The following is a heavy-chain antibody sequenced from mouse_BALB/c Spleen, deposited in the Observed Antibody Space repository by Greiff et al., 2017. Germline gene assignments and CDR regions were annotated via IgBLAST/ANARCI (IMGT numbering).Heavy chain of an antibody. V-gene: IGHV2-2*02. CDR1: GFSLTSYG. J-gene: IGHJ4*01. D-gene: IGHD1-1*01. CDR2: IWSGGST. CDR3: ARNERNYYGSSPYYAMDY. Sequence: VKLMESGPGLVQPSQSLSITCTVSGFSLTSYGVHWVRQSPGKGLEWLGVIWSGGSTDYNAAFISRLSISKDNSKSQVFFKMNSLQANDTAIYYCARNERNYYGSSPYYAMDYWGQGTSVTVSS.